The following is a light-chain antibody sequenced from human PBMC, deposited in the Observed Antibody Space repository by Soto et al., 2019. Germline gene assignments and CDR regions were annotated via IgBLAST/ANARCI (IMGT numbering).Light chain of an antibody. Sequence: SQYPPSILSSPGGRTTLSCSASQNINRYLAWYHQKPGQPPRLLIYAASTRATGIPARFSGSGSGTEFTLTIGSLQSEDFAIYYCHQYNKWPYTFGPGTKVDIK. J-gene: IGKJ3*01. CDR2: AAS. V-gene: IGKV3-15*01. CDR1: QNINRY. CDR3: HQYNKWPYT.